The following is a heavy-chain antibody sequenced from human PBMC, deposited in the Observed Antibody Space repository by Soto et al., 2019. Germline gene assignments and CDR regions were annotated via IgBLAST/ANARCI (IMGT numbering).Heavy chain of an antibody. CDR2: IIDSGGST. Sequence: EVQLLESGGGLVQPGGSLRLSCAASGFTFSSCAMGWVRQAPGKGLEWVSDIIDSGGSTYYADSVKGRFTISRDNSKSTLDLEMNGLRAEDKALYYCAKGRSYYYYYGVDVWGQGTTVTVSS. V-gene: IGHV3-23*01. CDR3: AKGRSYYYYYGVDV. J-gene: IGHJ6*02. CDR1: GFTFSSCA.